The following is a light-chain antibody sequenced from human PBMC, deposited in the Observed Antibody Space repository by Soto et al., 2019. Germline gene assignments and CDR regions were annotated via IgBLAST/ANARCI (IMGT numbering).Light chain of an antibody. Sequence: EIVLTQSPGTLSLSPGERATLSCRASQSCSSYLAWYQQKPGQAPRLLMYGASSRATGTPDRFSGSGSGTDFTLTIRRLEPEDFAVYYCQQYGSSPLTVGGGTKVDIK. V-gene: IGKV3-20*01. CDR1: QSCSSY. CDR2: GAS. CDR3: QQYGSSPLT. J-gene: IGKJ4*01.